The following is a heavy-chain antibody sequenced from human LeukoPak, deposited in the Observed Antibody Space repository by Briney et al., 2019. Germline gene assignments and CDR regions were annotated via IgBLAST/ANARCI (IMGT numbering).Heavy chain of an antibody. Sequence: KSSHPLSFTCTVSGDSITSSSYYWAWIRQPPGKGLVWIGYIYYSGSTNYNPSLKSRVTISVDTSKNQFSLKMRSVTAADTAVYYCARHYSNPHAFDIWGQGTMVTVSS. D-gene: IGHD4-11*01. CDR1: GDSITSSSYY. V-gene: IGHV4-61*05. CDR2: IYYSGST. CDR3: ARHYSNPHAFDI. J-gene: IGHJ3*02.